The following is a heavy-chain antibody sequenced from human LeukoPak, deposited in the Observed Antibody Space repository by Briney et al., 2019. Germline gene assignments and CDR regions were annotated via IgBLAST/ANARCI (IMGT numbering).Heavy chain of an antibody. V-gene: IGHV4-31*03. Sequence: SQTLSLTCTVSGGSISSGGYYWSWIRRHPGKGLEWIGYIYYTGSTSYNPSLKSRLTISVDTSKNQFSLKLTSVTAADTAVYFCARASGRRGYSGYEFGYWGQGTLVTVSS. D-gene: IGHD5-12*01. J-gene: IGHJ4*02. CDR2: IYYTGST. CDR3: ARASGRRGYSGYEFGY. CDR1: GGSISSGGYY.